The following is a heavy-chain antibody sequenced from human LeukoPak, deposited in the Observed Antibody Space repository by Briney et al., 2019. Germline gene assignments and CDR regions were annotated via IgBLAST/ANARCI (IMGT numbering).Heavy chain of an antibody. CDR3: AKGRSTVTSLWYFDY. CDR1: GFTFSSYG. V-gene: IGHV3-33*06. D-gene: IGHD4-17*01. Sequence: GGSLGLSCAASGFTFSSYGMHWVRQAPGKGLEWVAVIWYDGSNKYYADSVKGRFAISRDNSKNTLYLQMNSLRAEDTAVYYCAKGRSTVTSLWYFDYWGQGTLVTVSS. CDR2: IWYDGSNK. J-gene: IGHJ4*02.